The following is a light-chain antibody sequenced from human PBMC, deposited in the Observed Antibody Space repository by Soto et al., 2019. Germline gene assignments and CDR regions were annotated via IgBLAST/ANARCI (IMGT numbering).Light chain of an antibody. CDR2: DVN. CDR1: SSNVGGYIY. V-gene: IGLV2-11*01. CDR3: CSYAGSYTYVI. J-gene: IGLJ2*01. Sequence: QSALTQPRSVSGSPGQSVTISCTGSSSNVGGYIYVSWYQQRPGKAPKLMIYDVNKRTSGVPDRFSGSKSGNTASLTISGLQAEDEADYYCCSYAGSYTYVIFGGGTKVTVL.